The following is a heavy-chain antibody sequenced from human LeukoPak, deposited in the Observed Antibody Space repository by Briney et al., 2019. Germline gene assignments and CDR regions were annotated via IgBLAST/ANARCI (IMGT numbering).Heavy chain of an antibody. CDR2: IYYSGST. D-gene: IGHD4-17*01. J-gene: IGHJ4*02. CDR3: AREGLYGDYVWSLDY. CDR1: GGSVSSGSYY. V-gene: IGHV4-61*01. Sequence: SETLSLTCTVSGGSVSSGSYYWSWIRQPPWKGLEWIGYIYYSGSTNYDPSLKSRVTISVDTSKNQFSPKLSSVTAADTAVYYCAREGLYGDYVWSLDYWGQGTLVTVSS.